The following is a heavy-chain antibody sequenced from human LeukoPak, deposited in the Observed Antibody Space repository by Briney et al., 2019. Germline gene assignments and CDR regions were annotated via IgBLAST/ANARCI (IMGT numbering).Heavy chain of an antibody. CDR2: SYYSGST. V-gene: IGHV4-39*07. CDR3: ARDSSSYYGSGSNENWFDP. J-gene: IGHJ5*02. D-gene: IGHD3-10*01. Sequence: SETLSLTCTVSGGSISSSSYYWGWIRQPPGKGLEWIGSSYYSGSTYYNPSLKSRVTISVDTSKNQFSLKLSSVTAADTAVYYCARDSSSYYGSGSNENWFDPWGQGTLVTVSS. CDR1: GGSISSSSYY.